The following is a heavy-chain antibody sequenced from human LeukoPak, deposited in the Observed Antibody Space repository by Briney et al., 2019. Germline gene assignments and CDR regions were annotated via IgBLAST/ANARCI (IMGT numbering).Heavy chain of an antibody. J-gene: IGHJ4*02. V-gene: IGHV1-69*05. D-gene: IGHD1-26*01. CDR3: ARVSGSYFIFDY. CDR1: GYTFTSYD. CDR2: IIPIFGTA. Sequence: SVKVSCKASGYTFTSYDINWVRQATGQGLEWMGGIIPIFGTANYAQKFQGRVTITTDESTSTAYMELSSLRSEDTAVYYCARVSGSYFIFDYWGQGTLVTVSS.